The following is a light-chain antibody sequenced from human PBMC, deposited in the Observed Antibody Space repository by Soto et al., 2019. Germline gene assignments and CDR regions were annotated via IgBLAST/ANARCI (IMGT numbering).Light chain of an antibody. CDR2: EVS. V-gene: IGLV2-14*01. CDR3: YSFTSGSTWV. CDR1: SSDVGAYNY. J-gene: IGLJ3*02. Sequence: QSALTQPASVSGSPGQSITISCTGASSDVGAYNYVSWYQQHPGKAPKLLIYEVSNRPSGVSHRFSGSKSGNTASLTISWLQDADEEDYYCYSFTSGSTWVFGGGTQLTVL.